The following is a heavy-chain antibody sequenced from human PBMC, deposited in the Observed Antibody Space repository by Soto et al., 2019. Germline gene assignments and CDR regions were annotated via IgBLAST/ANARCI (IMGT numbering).Heavy chain of an antibody. J-gene: IGHJ4*02. D-gene: IGHD3-3*01. CDR3: ARGPHYDFWSGYGIFDY. CDR1: GYSFTSYW. CDR2: IYPGDSDT. Sequence: PGDSLKISCKGSGYSFTSYWIGWVRQMPGKGLEWMGIIYPGDSDTRYSPSFQGQVTISADKSISTAYLQWSSLRAPDTAMYYCARGPHYDFWSGYGIFDYWGQGTLVTVS. V-gene: IGHV5-51*01.